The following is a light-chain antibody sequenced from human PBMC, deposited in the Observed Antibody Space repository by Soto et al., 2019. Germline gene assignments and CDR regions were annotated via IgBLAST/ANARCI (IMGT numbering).Light chain of an antibody. J-gene: IGLJ1*01. V-gene: IGLV2-23*01. CDR1: SSDVGSYNL. Sequence: QSALTQPASVSGSPGQSITISCTGTSSDVGSYNLVSWYQQRPGKAPKVMIYEDIKRPSGVSNRFSGSKSDNTASLTISGLQAEDEADYYCCSYADSSTYVFGTGTKLTVL. CDR3: CSYADSSTYV. CDR2: EDI.